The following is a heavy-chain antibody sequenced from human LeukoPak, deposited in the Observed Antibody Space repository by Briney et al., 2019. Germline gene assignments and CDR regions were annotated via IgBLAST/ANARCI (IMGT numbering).Heavy chain of an antibody. V-gene: IGHV3-23*01. CDR3: AKANRDGYNYYDY. CDR2: ISGDGGVT. CDR1: GFTFSSFP. J-gene: IGHJ4*02. D-gene: IGHD5-24*01. Sequence: GGSLRLSCVVSGFTFSSFPMSWVRQAPGKGLEWVLTISGDGGVTYYADSVKGRFTSSRDNSKHTLYLQMNSLRAEDTAAYYCAKANRDGYNYYDYWGQGTLVTVSS.